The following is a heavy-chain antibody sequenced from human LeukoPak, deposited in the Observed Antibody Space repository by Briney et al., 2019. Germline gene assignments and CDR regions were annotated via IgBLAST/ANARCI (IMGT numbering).Heavy chain of an antibody. Sequence: PGRSLRLSCAASGFSLSGYGMHWVRQAPGKGLEWVAVISYDGSKKYYADSVKGRFTISRDNPKNTQYLETNSLKAEDTAVYYCARVRAAHYYDYWGQGTLVTVSS. D-gene: IGHD6-6*01. V-gene: IGHV3-30-3*01. CDR3: ARVRAAHYYDY. CDR1: GFSLSGYG. CDR2: ISYDGSKK. J-gene: IGHJ4*02.